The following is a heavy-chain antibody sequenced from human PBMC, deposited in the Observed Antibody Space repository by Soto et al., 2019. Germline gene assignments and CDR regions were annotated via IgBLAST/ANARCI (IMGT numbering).Heavy chain of an antibody. CDR1: GYTFTSYG. CDR2: ISAYNGNT. CDR3: ARSGAMVRGVIIDAFDI. Sequence: QVQLVQSGAEVKKPGASVKVSCKASGYTFTSYGIRWVRQAPGQGREWMGWISAYNGNTNYAQKLQGRVTMTTDTPTSTAYRELRSLRSDDTAVYYCARSGAMVRGVIIDAFDIWGQGTMVTVSS. J-gene: IGHJ3*02. D-gene: IGHD3-10*01. V-gene: IGHV1-18*01.